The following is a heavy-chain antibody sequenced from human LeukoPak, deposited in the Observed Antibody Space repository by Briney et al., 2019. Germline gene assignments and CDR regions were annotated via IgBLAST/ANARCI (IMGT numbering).Heavy chain of an antibody. CDR2: ISAYNGNT. V-gene: IGHV1-18*01. Sequence: ASVTVSFTASGYTFTSYGISWVRQAPGQGLEWMGWISAYNGNTNYAQKLQGRVTMTTDTSTSTAYMELRSLRSDDTAVYYCASTLDYDILTGYPKNFDYWGQGTLVTVSS. CDR1: GYTFTSYG. CDR3: ASTLDYDILTGYPKNFDY. J-gene: IGHJ4*02. D-gene: IGHD3-9*01.